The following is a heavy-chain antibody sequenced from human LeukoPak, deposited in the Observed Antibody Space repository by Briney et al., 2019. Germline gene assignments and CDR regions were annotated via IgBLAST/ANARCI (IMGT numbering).Heavy chain of an antibody. CDR1: GFTFSSYS. D-gene: IGHD5-24*01. Sequence: GGSLRLSCAASGFTFSSYSMSWVRQAPGKGLEWVSSISSSSSYIYYADSVKGRFTISRDNAKNSLYLQMNSLRAEATAVYYCARDVGLQFYDYWGQGTLVTVSS. CDR2: ISSSSSYI. J-gene: IGHJ4*02. CDR3: ARDVGLQFYDY. V-gene: IGHV3-21*01.